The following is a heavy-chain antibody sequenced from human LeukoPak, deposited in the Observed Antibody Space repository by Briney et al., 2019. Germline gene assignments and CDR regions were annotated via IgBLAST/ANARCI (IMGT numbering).Heavy chain of an antibody. CDR3: AKYKTSTVTTGFDY. Sequence: GGSLRLSCAASGFTFSSYAMSWVRQAPGKGLEWVSAISGSGGSTYYADSVKGRFTISRDNSKNTLYLQMNSLRADDTAVYYCAKYKTSTVTTGFDYWGQGTLVTVSS. J-gene: IGHJ4*02. V-gene: IGHV3-23*01. CDR2: ISGSGGST. CDR1: GFTFSSYA. D-gene: IGHD4-17*01.